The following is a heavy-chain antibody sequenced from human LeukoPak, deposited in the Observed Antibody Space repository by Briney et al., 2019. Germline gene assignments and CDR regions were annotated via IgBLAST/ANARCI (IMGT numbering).Heavy chain of an antibody. CDR3: ARVGSSGYYVY. CDR1: GGSISSYY. J-gene: IGHJ4*02. D-gene: IGHD3-22*01. Sequence: PSETLSLTCTVSGGSISSYYWSWIRQPPGKGLEWIGYIYYSGGTNYNPSLKSRVTISVDTSKNQFSLKLSSVTAADTAVYYCARVGSSGYYVYWGQGTLVTVSS. CDR2: IYYSGGT. V-gene: IGHV4-59*01.